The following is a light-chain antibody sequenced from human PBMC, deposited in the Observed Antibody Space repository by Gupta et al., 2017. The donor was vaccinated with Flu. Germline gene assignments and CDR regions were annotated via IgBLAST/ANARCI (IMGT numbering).Light chain of an antibody. J-gene: IGKJ1*01. CDR2: GTS. CDR3: QQYASSWT. CDR1: QSVSSFY. V-gene: IGKV3-20*01. Sequence: EIVLTQSPGTLSLSPGERATLSCRASQSVSSFYLAWYQQKPGQAPRLLIYGTSTRATGIQDRFSGSGSGTDFTLTISRLEPEDFAVYYCQQYASSWTFGQGTKVEIK.